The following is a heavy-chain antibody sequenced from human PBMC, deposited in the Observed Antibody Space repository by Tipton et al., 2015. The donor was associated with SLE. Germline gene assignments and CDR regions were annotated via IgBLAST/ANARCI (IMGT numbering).Heavy chain of an antibody. J-gene: IGHJ6*02. CDR2: INWQGDDI. D-gene: IGHD2-15*01. CDR3: ARELLPYYGMDV. V-gene: IGHV3-20*04. Sequence: SLRLSCEASGFSFGNYGMSWVRQGPGKGLEWVSGINWQGDDIYYGDSVRGRFSVSRDNSKNTLYLQMNSLRAEDTAVYYCARELLPYYGMDVWGQGTTVTVSS. CDR1: GFSFGNYG.